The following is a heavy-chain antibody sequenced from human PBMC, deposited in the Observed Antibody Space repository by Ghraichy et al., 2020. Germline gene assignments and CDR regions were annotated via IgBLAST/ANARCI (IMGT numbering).Heavy chain of an antibody. J-gene: IGHJ6*02. Sequence: GESLNISCVGSGFTFSSYSMNWVRQSPGKGLEWVSYITSSGRTIFYADSVKGRFTISRDNAQNSLYLQMNSLRDEDTAVYYCARGSRVVRFYYYDGMDVWGQGTPVSVS. D-gene: IGHD4-23*01. CDR2: ITSSGRTI. V-gene: IGHV3-48*02. CDR3: ARGSRVVRFYYYDGMDV. CDR1: GFTFSSYS.